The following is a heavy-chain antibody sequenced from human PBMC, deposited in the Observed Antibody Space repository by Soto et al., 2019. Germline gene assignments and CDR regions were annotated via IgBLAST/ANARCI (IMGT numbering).Heavy chain of an antibody. J-gene: IGHJ4*02. Sequence: QVQLVQSGSEVREPGASVKVSCKTSGYIFTKHGISWVRQAPGQALEWLGWISAHNGYTNYAENFQGRLTLTTNTSASTAYMELRTLRSDDTAIYYCARVYGYGYGHFDFWGQGTLVTASS. CDR3: ARVYGYGYGHFDF. CDR1: GYIFTKHG. V-gene: IGHV1-18*01. D-gene: IGHD2-2*03. CDR2: ISAHNGYT.